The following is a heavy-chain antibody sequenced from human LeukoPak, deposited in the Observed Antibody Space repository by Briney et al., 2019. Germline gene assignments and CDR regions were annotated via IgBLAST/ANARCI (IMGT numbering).Heavy chain of an antibody. V-gene: IGHV1-2*02. J-gene: IGHJ3*02. Sequence: ASVKVSCKASGYTFTGYYMHWVRQAPGQGLEWMGWINPNSGGTNYAQKFQVKVTMTRDTSISTAYMELSRLRSDDTAVYYCARDLARLSAFDIWGQGTMVTVSS. CDR2: INPNSGGT. D-gene: IGHD6-6*01. CDR1: GYTFTGYY. CDR3: ARDLARLSAFDI.